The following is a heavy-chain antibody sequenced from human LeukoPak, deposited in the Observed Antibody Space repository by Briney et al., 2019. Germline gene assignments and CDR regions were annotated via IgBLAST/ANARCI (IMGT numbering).Heavy chain of an antibody. V-gene: IGHV3-21*01. CDR2: ISSSSSYI. Sequence: PGGSLRLSCAASGFTFSSCSMNWVRQAPGKGLEWVSSISSSSSYIYYADSVKGRFTISRDNAKNSLYLQMNSLRAEDTAVYYCARYLGYSYGIDYWGQGTLVTISS. J-gene: IGHJ4*02. CDR1: GFTFSSCS. CDR3: ARYLGYSYGIDY. D-gene: IGHD5-18*01.